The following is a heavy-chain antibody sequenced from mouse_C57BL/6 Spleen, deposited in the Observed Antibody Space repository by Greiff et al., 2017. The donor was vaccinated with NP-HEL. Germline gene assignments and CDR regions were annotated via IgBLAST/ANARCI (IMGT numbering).Heavy chain of an antibody. J-gene: IGHJ4*01. CDR2: IDPANGNT. CDR3: ARGYGSNYYAMDY. Sequence: EVKLQQSVAELVRPGASVKLSCTASGFNIKNTYMHWVKQRPEQGLEWIGRIDPANGNTKYAPKFQGKATLTADTSSNTAYLQRSSLTSEDTAIYYCARGYGSNYYAMDYWGQGTSVTVSS. CDR1: GFNIKNTY. V-gene: IGHV14-3*01. D-gene: IGHD1-1*01.